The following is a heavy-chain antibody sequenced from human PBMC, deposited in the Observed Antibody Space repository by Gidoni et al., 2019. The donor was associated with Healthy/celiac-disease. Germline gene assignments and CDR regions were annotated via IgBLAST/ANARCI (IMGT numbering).Heavy chain of an antibody. Sequence: QVQLVESGGGVVQPGRSLSLSCAASGFTFRSYGMHWVRQAPGKGLEWVAVISYDGSNKYYADSVKGRFTISRDNSKNTLYLQMNSLRAEDTAVYYCARDTMSNAFDIWGQGTMVTVSS. CDR2: ISYDGSNK. V-gene: IGHV3-30*03. CDR3: ARDTMSNAFDI. CDR1: GFTFRSYG. J-gene: IGHJ3*02. D-gene: IGHD3-22*01.